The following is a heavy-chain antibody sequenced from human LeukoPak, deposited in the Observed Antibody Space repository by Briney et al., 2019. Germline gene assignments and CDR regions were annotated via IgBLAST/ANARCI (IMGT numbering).Heavy chain of an antibody. CDR3: ARGRMKWLCDY. V-gene: IGHV1-69*13. J-gene: IGHJ4*02. CDR2: ITPIFGTA. D-gene: IGHD3-22*01. CDR1: GGTFSSYA. Sequence: SVKVSCKASGGTFSSYAISWVRQAPGQGLEWMGGITPIFGTANYAQKFQGRVTITADESTSTAYMGLSSLRSEDTAVYYCARGRMKWLCDYWGQGTLVTVSS.